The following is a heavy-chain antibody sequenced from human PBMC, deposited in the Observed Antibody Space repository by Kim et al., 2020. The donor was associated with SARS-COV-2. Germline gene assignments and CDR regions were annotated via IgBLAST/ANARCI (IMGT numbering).Heavy chain of an antibody. V-gene: IGHV3-48*04. D-gene: IGHD6-13*01. CDR2: ISSSSSTI. Sequence: GGSLRLSCAASGFTFSSYSMNWVRQAPGKGLEWVSYISSSSSTIYYADSVKGRFTISRDNAKNSLYLQMNSLRAEDTAVYYCARDPVYSSLDYYYYGMDVWGQGTTVTVSS. CDR3: ARDPVYSSLDYYYYGMDV. J-gene: IGHJ6*02. CDR1: GFTFSSYS.